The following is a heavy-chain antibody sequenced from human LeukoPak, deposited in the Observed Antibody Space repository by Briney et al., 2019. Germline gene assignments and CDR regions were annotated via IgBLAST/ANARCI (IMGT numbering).Heavy chain of an antibody. CDR1: GGSISGHY. D-gene: IGHD3-10*01. CDR2: IYMTGST. Sequence: SETLSLTCTVSGGSISGHYWSWIRQPAGKGLEWIGRIYMTGSTNYNPSLKSRVTMSVDMSKNQFSLELSSVTAADTAVYFCARVALFGSGSYYWFDPWGQGTLVTVSS. J-gene: IGHJ5*02. V-gene: IGHV4-4*07. CDR3: ARVALFGSGSYYWFDP.